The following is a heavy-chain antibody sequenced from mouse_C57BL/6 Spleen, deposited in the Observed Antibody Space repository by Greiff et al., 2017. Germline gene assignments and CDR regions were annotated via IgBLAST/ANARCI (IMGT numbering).Heavy chain of an antibody. CDR3: ARDLDYYGSRGGYFDY. CDR1: GFTFSSYA. D-gene: IGHD1-1*01. Sequence: EVKLVESGGGLVKPGGSLKLSCAASGFTFSSYAMSWVRQTPEKRLEWVATISDGGSYTYYPDNVKGRFPISRDNAKNNLDLQMSHLKSEDTAMYYCARDLDYYGSRGGYFDYWGQGTTLTVSS. J-gene: IGHJ2*01. CDR2: ISDGGSYT. V-gene: IGHV5-4*01.